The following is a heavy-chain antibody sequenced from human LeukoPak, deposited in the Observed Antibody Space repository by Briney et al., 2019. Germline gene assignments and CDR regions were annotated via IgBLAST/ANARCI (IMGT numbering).Heavy chain of an antibody. V-gene: IGHV3-23*01. D-gene: IGHD3-10*01. CDR2: VSGSGDST. CDR1: GFTFSSYA. CDR3: AKDQHRAGHCGFDP. Sequence: GGSLRLSCAASGFTFSSYAMSWVRQAPGKGLEWVSAVSGSGDSTYHADSVKGRFTISRDNSKNTLYLQMNSLRAGDTAVYYCAKDQHRAGHCGFDPWGQGTLVTVSS. J-gene: IGHJ5*02.